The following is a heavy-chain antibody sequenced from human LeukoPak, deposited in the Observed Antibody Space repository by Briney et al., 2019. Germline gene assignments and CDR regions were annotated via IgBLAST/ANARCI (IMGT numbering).Heavy chain of an antibody. CDR1: GYSFTSYW. D-gene: IGHD5-24*01. CDR3: ARGGVGMATITGLGAFDI. V-gene: IGHV5-51*01. Sequence: GESLKISCKGSGYSFTSYWIGWVRQMPGKGLEWMGIIYPGDSDTRYSPSFQGQVTISADKSISTAYLQWSSLKASDTAMYYCARGGVGMATITGLGAFDIWGQGTMVTVSS. CDR2: IYPGDSDT. J-gene: IGHJ3*02.